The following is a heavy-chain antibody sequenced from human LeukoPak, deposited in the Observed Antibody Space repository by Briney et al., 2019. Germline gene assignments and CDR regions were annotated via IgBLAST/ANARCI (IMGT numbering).Heavy chain of an antibody. J-gene: IGHJ4*02. D-gene: IGHD6-19*01. CDR2: IRYDGSNK. V-gene: IGHV3-30*02. CDR1: GFTFSSYG. CDR3: AKFIAVAGTVDY. Sequence: GGSLRLSCAASGFTFSSYGMHWVRQALGKGLEWVAFIRYDGSNKYYADSVKGRFTISRDNSKNTLYLQMNSLRAEDTAVYYCAKFIAVAGTVDYWGQGTLVTVSS.